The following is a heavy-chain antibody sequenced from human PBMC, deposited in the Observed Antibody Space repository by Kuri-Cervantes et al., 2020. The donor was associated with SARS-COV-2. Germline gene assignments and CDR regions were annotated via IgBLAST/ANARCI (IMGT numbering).Heavy chain of an antibody. Sequence: GESLKISCAASGFTFNTYWMTWVRQAPGKGLESVANIKQDGSEKYYVDSVKGRFTISRDNAKNSLYLQMNSLRAEDTAVYYCAREEVVPAAVRGYFYRYGMGVWGQGTTVTVYS. CDR2: IKQDGSEK. V-gene: IGHV3-7*04. J-gene: IGHJ6*02. CDR1: GFTFNTYW. D-gene: IGHD2-2*01. CDR3: AREEVVPAAVRGYFYRYGMGV.